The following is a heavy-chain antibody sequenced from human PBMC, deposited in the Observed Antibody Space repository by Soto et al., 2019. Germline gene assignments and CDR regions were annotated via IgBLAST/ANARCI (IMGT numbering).Heavy chain of an antibody. V-gene: IGHV3-21*01. CDR2: ISSSSSYI. CDR3: ARELVTFYDAFDI. D-gene: IGHD3-10*01. J-gene: IGHJ3*02. CDR1: GFTFSSYS. Sequence: PGGSLRLSCAASGFTFSSYSMNWVRQAPGKGLEWVSSISSSSSYIYYADSVKGRFTISRDNAKNSLYLQMNSLRAEDTAVYYCARELVTFYDAFDIRGQGSTVTVSS.